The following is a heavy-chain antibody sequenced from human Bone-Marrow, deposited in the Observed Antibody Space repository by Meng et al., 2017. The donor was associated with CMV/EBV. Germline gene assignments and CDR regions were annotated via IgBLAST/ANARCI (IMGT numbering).Heavy chain of an antibody. J-gene: IGHJ4*02. CDR2: IRYDGSNK. CDR1: GFTLNNYD. Sequence: GGSLRPSCTASGFTLNNYDIHWVRQAPGKGLEWVKFIRYDGSNKYYADSVKGRFTVSRDNSENTLYMQMNSLRAKDTAIYYCAIQPGGCTSADYFDYWGQGTLVTVSS. CDR3: AIQPGGCTSADYFDY. D-gene: IGHD2-8*01. V-gene: IGHV3-30*02.